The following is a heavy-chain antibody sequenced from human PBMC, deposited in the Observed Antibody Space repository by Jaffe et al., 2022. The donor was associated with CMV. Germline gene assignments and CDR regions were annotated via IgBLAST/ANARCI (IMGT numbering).Heavy chain of an antibody. J-gene: IGHJ5*02. CDR2: IYYSGST. V-gene: IGHV4-39*01. D-gene: IGHD6-6*01. CDR1: GGSISSSSYY. Sequence: QLQLQESGPGLVKPSETLSLTCTVSGGSISSSSYYWGWIRQPPGKGLEWIGSIYYSGSTYYNPSLKSRVTISVDTSKNQFSLKLSSVTAADTAVYYCARRKYSSPGAFDPWGQGTLVTVSS. CDR3: ARRKYSSPGAFDP.